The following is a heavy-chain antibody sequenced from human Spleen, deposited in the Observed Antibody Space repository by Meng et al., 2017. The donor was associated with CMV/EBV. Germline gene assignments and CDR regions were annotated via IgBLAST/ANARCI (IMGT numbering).Heavy chain of an antibody. D-gene: IGHD2-2*01. J-gene: IGHJ3*02. Sequence: GGSLRLSCAASGFSFSSYQMNWVRQAPGKGLEWVSYINSRDSTLYYADSVKGRFTISRDNAKNTLYLQMNSLRGEDTAVYYCVRGGHCTTTTCYYLNAFDIWGQGTMVTVSS. CDR2: INSRDSTL. CDR3: VRGGHCTTTTCYYLNAFDI. V-gene: IGHV3-48*03. CDR1: GFSFSSYQ.